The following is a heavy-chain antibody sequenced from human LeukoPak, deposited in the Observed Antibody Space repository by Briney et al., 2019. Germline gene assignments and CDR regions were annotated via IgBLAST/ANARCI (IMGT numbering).Heavy chain of an antibody. CDR1: GGSISSYY. CDR3: ASTETRFRWRYDSSGYPRARFDY. J-gene: IGHJ4*02. CDR2: IYYSGST. D-gene: IGHD3-22*01. Sequence: SETLSLTCTVSGGSISSYYWSWIRQPPGKGLEWIGYIYYSGSTNYNSSLKSRVTISVDTSKNQFSLKLSSVTAADTAVYYCASTETRFRWRYDSSGYPRARFDYWGQGTLVTVSS. V-gene: IGHV4-59*01.